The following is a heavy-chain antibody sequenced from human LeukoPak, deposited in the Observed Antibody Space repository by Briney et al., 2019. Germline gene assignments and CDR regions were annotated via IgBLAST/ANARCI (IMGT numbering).Heavy chain of an antibody. CDR2: IWYDGSNK. CDR1: GFTFSSYG. Sequence: GGSLRLSCAASGFTFSSYGMHWVGQAPGKGLEWVAVIWYDGSNKYYADSVKGRFTISRDNSKNTLYLQMNSLRAEDTAVYYCAKALGITVTTPDAFDIRGQGTMVTVSS. CDR3: AKALGITVTTPDAFDI. V-gene: IGHV3-33*06. J-gene: IGHJ3*02. D-gene: IGHD4-17*01.